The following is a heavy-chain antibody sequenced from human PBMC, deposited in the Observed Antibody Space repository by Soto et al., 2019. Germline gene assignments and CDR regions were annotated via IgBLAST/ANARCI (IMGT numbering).Heavy chain of an antibody. CDR2: INPNSSGT. CDR3: ARHSGYDYVFDY. Sequence: ASVKVSCKASGYTFTGYYIHWVRQAPGQGLEWMGWINPNSSGTHYAQKFQGRVTMTRDTSTSTAYMELSSLTSDDTAVYYCARHSGYDYVFDYWGQGTLVTVSS. V-gene: IGHV1-2*02. D-gene: IGHD5-12*01. CDR1: GYTFTGYY. J-gene: IGHJ4*02.